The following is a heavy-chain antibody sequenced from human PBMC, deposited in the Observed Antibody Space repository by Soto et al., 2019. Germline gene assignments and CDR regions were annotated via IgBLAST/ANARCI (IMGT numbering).Heavy chain of an antibody. V-gene: IGHV4-34*01. CDR2: INHSGST. CDR1: GGSFSGYY. D-gene: IGHD6-19*01. CDR3: ARGRLVLLSYFDY. J-gene: IGHJ4*02. Sequence: SETLSLTCAVYGGSFSGYYWSWIRQPPGKGLEWIGEINHSGSTNYNPSLKSRVTISVDTSKNQFSLKLSSVTAADTAVYYCARGRLVLLSYFDYWGQGTLVTVSS.